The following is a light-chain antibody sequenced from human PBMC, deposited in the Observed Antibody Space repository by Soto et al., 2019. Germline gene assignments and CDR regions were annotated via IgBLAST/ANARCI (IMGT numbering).Light chain of an antibody. Sequence: EIVVTQSPATLSLSPGDRATLSCRASQSINSYLAWYQQQPCQAPRLLIYDASNRDTGIPARFSGSGSGTEFTLTINSLEPADFAVYYCQQRSETFGQGTRLDIK. CDR2: DAS. CDR3: QQRSET. J-gene: IGKJ5*01. V-gene: IGKV3-11*01. CDR1: QSINSY.